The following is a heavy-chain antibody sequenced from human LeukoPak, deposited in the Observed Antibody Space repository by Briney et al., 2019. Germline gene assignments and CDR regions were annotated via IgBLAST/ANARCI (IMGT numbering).Heavy chain of an antibody. J-gene: IGHJ4*02. D-gene: IGHD1-26*01. CDR2: IKQDGGEI. CDR3: ARDKIVGATNFDY. Sequence: PGGSLRLSCAASGFRFSNYWMSWVRQVPGKGLEWVANIKQDGGEIYYVDSVKGRFTISRDNAKNSLFLQMNSLRAEDTAIYYCARDKIVGATNFDYWGQGTLVTVSS. CDR1: GFRFSNYW. V-gene: IGHV3-7*03.